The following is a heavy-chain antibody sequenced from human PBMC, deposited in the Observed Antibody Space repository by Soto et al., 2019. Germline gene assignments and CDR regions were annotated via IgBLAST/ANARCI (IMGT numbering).Heavy chain of an antibody. CDR1: GFTFSKYA. CDR2: ISNDGSNP. CDR3: AKALYYDSSGYPD. J-gene: IGHJ4*02. D-gene: IGHD3-22*01. V-gene: IGHV3-30-3*01. Sequence: GGSLRLSCAASGFTFSKYAMHWVRQARGTGLEWVAVISNDGSNPYYADSVKGRFTISRDNSKNTLYLQMNSLRAEDTAVYYCAKALYYDSSGYPDWGQGTLVTVSS.